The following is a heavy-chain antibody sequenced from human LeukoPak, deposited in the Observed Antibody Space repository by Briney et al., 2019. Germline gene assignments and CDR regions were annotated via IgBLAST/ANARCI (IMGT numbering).Heavy chain of an antibody. CDR3: ARHVGSSWYAGHIDY. D-gene: IGHD6-13*01. J-gene: IGHJ4*02. CDR2: IYPGDSDT. CDR1: GYSFTSYW. V-gene: IGHV5-51*01. Sequence: GESLKISCKGSGYSFTSYWIGWVRQMPGKGLEWMGIIYPGDSDTRYSPSFQGQVTISADKSISTAYLQWSSLKASDTAMYYCARHVGSSWYAGHIDYWGQGTLVTASS.